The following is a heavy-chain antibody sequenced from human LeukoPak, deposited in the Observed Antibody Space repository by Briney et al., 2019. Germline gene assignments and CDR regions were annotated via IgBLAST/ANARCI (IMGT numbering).Heavy chain of an antibody. D-gene: IGHD6-13*01. Sequence: PGGPLRLSCVASGFTFSDYYMSWIRQAPGKGLEWVSYIPSTSSYTTYADSVKGRFTISRDNAKNSLYLQMNSLRAEDTAVYYCARAANTAAGTPTLAIDYWGQGTLVTVSS. CDR3: ARAANTAAGTPTLAIDY. CDR1: GFTFSDYY. J-gene: IGHJ4*01. V-gene: IGHV3-11*05. CDR2: IPSTSSYT.